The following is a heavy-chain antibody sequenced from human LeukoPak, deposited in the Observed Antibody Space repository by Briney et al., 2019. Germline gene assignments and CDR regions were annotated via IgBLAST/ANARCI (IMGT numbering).Heavy chain of an antibody. D-gene: IGHD3-22*01. CDR3: ASYYDSSGYPPYYFDY. J-gene: IGHJ4*02. CDR2: IIPIFGTA. V-gene: IGHV1-69*13. Sequence: SVKVSCKASGGTFSSYAISWVRQAPGQGLEWMGGIIPIFGTANYAQKFQGRVTITADESTSTAYMELSSLRSEDTAVYYCASYYDSSGYPPYYFDYWGQGTLVTVSS. CDR1: GGTFSSYA.